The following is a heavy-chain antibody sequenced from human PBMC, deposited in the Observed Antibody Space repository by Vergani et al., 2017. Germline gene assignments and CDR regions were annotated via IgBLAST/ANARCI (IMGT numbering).Heavy chain of an antibody. D-gene: IGHD2-2*01. CDR2: ISAYNGNT. Sequence: QVQLVQSGAEVKKPGASVKVSCKASGYTFTSYGISWVRQAPGQGLEWMGWISAYNGNTNYAQKRQGRVTMTTDTSTSTAYMGLRCLRSDDTALYYCARDDIVVVPAAIRGDEYYFDYWGQGTLVTVSS. J-gene: IGHJ4*02. V-gene: IGHV1-18*01. CDR3: ARDDIVVVPAAIRGDEYYFDY. CDR1: GYTFTSYG.